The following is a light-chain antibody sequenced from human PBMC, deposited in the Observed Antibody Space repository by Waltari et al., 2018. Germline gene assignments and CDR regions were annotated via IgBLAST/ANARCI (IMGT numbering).Light chain of an antibody. J-gene: IGKJ1*01. CDR1: QSLRHTDGKTY. V-gene: IGKV2-29*02. CDR2: ELS. CDR3: MQGVHLPPT. Sequence: DVVMTQSPLSLSVTPGQSASISCNSSQSLRHTDGKTYLSWYLQRPAQSPQLLIFELSSRFSGVPDRFSGSGSDTEFTLKISRVEAEDVGLYYCMQGVHLPPTFGQGTRVDIK.